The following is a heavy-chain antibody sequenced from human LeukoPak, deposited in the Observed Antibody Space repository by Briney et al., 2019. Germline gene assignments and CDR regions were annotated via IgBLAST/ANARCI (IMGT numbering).Heavy chain of an antibody. J-gene: IGHJ3*02. D-gene: IGHD1-1*01. Sequence: GGSLRLSCAASGFTFSSYAMSWVRQAPGKGLEWVSAISGSGGSTYYADSVKGRFTISRDNSKNSLYLQMNSLRTEDTALYYCAKNGLFLPDAFDIWGQGTMVTVSS. CDR2: ISGSGGST. CDR1: GFTFSSYA. V-gene: IGHV3-23*01. CDR3: AKNGLFLPDAFDI.